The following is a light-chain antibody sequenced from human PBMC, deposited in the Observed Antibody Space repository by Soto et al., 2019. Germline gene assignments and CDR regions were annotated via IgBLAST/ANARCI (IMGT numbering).Light chain of an antibody. CDR3: QQSYSAHTWT. CDR1: HSINTY. Sequence: DIQMTQSPSSLAASVGDRVTITCRASHSINTYVNWYKQKPGTAPKLLIYGASSLQNGVPSRFIGSGSGTYFTLTISSLQPEDFAIYYCQQSYSAHTWTFGQGTKVEI. J-gene: IGKJ1*01. CDR2: GAS. V-gene: IGKV1-39*01.